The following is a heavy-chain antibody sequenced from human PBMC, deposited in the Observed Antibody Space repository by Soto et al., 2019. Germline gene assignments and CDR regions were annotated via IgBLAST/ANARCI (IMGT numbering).Heavy chain of an antibody. CDR1: GGTFRNYP. Sequence: QVQLVQSGTEVKKPGSSVKVSCKASGGTFRNYPINWVRQAPGQGLEWMGSIFPLTDIPDYAPNFQARVTISADNSTSTAYMELCSLTSDDSGMYFCARSPLVVLNYFESWAQGTLVTVSS. CDR2: IFPLTDIP. CDR3: ARSPLVVLNYFES. J-gene: IGHJ4*02. V-gene: IGHV1-69*02.